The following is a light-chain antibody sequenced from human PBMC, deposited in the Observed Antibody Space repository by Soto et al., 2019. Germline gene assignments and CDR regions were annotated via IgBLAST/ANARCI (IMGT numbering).Light chain of an antibody. CDR1: SSDVGSYNL. J-gene: IGLJ1*01. CDR3: CSYAGSSTYV. V-gene: IGLV2-23*02. Sequence: QSALTQPASVSGSPGQSITISCTGPSSDVGSYNLVSWYQQHPGKAPKLMIYEVSKRPPGVSNRFSGSKSGNTASLTISGLQAEDEADYYCCSYAGSSTYVFGTGTKVTVL. CDR2: EVS.